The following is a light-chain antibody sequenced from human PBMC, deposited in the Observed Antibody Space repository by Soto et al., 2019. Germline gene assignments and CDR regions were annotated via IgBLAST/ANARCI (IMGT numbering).Light chain of an antibody. CDR1: NSNIGSNP. V-gene: IGLV1-47*01. CDR3: AAWDDSLSGVV. J-gene: IGLJ2*01. Sequence: QSVLTQPPSASGTPGQRVTIACSGSNSNIGSNPVYWYLQLPGTAPKLLIYRSTQRPSGVPDRFSGSKSGTSASLAISGLRFEDEADYYCAAWDDSLSGVVFGGGAQLTVL. CDR2: RST.